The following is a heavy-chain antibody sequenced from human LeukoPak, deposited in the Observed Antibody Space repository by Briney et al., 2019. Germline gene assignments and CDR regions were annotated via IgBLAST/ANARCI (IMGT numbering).Heavy chain of an antibody. D-gene: IGHD3-9*01. CDR1: GFTFSSYS. J-gene: IGHJ4*02. Sequence: GGSLRLSCAASGFTFSSYSMNWVRQAPGKGLEWVSYISSSSSTIYYADSVKGRFTISRDNAKNSLYLQMNSLRAEDTAVYYCARVSVTYYDILTGYYTFDYWGQGTLVTVSS. CDR3: ARVSVTYYDILTGYYTFDY. V-gene: IGHV3-48*01. CDR2: ISSSSSTI.